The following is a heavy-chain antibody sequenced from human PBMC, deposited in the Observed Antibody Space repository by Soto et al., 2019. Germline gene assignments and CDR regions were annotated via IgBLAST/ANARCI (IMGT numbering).Heavy chain of an antibody. D-gene: IGHD1-26*01. CDR3: ARGGAMGVDY. Sequence: GGSLRLSCTASGFTFNTHWMHWVRQAPGKGLVWVSRIYFDGITTNYADSVKGRLTVSRDNAKNTVYLHVSTLRDEDTAVYYCARGGAMGVDYWGQGTLVTVSS. J-gene: IGHJ4*02. CDR1: GFTFNTHW. CDR2: IYFDGITT. V-gene: IGHV3-74*01.